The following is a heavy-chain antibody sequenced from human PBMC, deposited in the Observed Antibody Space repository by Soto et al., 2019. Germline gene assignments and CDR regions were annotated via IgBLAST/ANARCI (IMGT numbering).Heavy chain of an antibody. J-gene: IGHJ6*02. CDR3: ATSRYCSGGSCPGGYYYYGMDV. CDR2: IYPGDSDT. Sequence: PGESLKISCKGSGYSFTSYWIGWVRQMPGKGLEWMGIIYPGDSDTRYSPPFQGQVTISADKSISTAYLQWSSLKASDTAMYYCATSRYCSGGSCPGGYYYYGMDVWGQGTTVTVSS. V-gene: IGHV5-51*01. D-gene: IGHD2-15*01. CDR1: GYSFTSYW.